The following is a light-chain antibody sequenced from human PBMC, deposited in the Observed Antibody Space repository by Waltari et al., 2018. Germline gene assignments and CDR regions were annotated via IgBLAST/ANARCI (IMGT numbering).Light chain of an antibody. Sequence: SYELTQPSSVSVSPGQTARIPCSGDVLAKKTYARWFQQKPGQAPVLVIYKDSERPSGIPERFSGSSSGTTVTLTISGAQVEDEADYYCYSAADNNVVFGGGTKLTVL. V-gene: IGLV3-27*01. CDR3: YSAADNNVV. J-gene: IGLJ2*01. CDR2: KDS. CDR1: VLAKKTY.